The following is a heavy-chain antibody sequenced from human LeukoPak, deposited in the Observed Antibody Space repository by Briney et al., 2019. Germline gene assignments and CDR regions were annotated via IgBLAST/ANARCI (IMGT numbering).Heavy chain of an antibody. J-gene: IGHJ4*02. D-gene: IGHD6-13*01. CDR1: GGSISSYY. CDR3: ASHENAYSSRRGPFDY. Sequence: SETLSLTCTVSGGSISSYYWSWIRQPPGKGLEWIGYIYYSGSTNYNPSLKSRVTISVDTSKNQFSLKRSSVTAADTAVYYCASHENAYSSRRGPFDYWGQGTLVTVSS. V-gene: IGHV4-59*08. CDR2: IYYSGST.